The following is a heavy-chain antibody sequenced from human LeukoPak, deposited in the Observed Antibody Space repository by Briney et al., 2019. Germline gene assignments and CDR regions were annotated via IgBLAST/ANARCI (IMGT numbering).Heavy chain of an antibody. CDR2: ISGSVTTT. V-gene: IGHV3-23*01. CDR3: AKDPGYSGYDYFDY. Sequence: GKSLRLSCAASGFTFSKYAMNWVRQAPGKGLEWVSAISGSVTTTYYADSVKGRFTISRDNSKNTLYLQMNSLRAEDTAIYYCAKDPGYSGYDYFDYWGQGTLVTVSS. D-gene: IGHD5-12*01. J-gene: IGHJ4*02. CDR1: GFTFSKYA.